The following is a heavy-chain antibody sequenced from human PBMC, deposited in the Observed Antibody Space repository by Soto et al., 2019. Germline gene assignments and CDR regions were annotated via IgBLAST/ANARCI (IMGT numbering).Heavy chain of an antibody. Sequence: PGGSLRLSCAASGFTFSRHGMHWVRQTPGKGLEWLAVILNDASGHWYADSVKGRFTISRDNFENTLYLQKNGLRLEDTAMYYCARDDDYPDNGFDYWGKGTLVTVSS. J-gene: IGHJ4*02. CDR1: GFTFSRHG. D-gene: IGHD4-17*01. V-gene: IGHV3-33*01. CDR2: ILNDASGH. CDR3: ARDDDYPDNGFDY.